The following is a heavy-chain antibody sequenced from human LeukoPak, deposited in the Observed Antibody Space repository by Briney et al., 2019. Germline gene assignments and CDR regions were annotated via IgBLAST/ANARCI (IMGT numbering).Heavy chain of an antibody. Sequence: SQTLSLTCAISGDSVSSNSAAWNWIRQSPSRGLEWLGRTYYRSKWYNDYAVSVKSRITINPDTSKNQFSLQLNSVTPEDTAVYYCARVGGYDHFAYYYYYMDVWGKGTTVTVSS. CDR3: ARVGGYDHFAYYYYYMDV. CDR2: TYYRSKWYN. J-gene: IGHJ6*03. V-gene: IGHV6-1*01. CDR1: GDSVSSNSAA. D-gene: IGHD5-12*01.